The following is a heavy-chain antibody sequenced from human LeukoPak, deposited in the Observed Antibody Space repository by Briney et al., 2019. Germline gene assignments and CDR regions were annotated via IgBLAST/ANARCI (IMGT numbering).Heavy chain of an antibody. D-gene: IGHD1-26*01. Sequence: ASVTVSCKASGYTFTNYDINWVRPAAGQGLEWMGWMNPNSGNTGYAQKFQGRATITRNTSISTAYMELSRLRPEDTGVYYCAIPGGSQDHFDYWGQGTLVTVSS. CDR1: GYTFTNYD. CDR2: MNPNSGNT. J-gene: IGHJ4*02. CDR3: AIPGGSQDHFDY. V-gene: IGHV1-8*03.